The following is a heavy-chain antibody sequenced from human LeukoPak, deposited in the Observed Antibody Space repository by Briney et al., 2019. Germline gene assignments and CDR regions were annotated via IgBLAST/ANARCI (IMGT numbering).Heavy chain of an antibody. V-gene: IGHV3-15*01. D-gene: IGHD5-12*01. Sequence: GGSLRLSCAASGFTFSNAWMTWVRQAPGKGLEWVGRIKRKTLGGITDYAAPVKGRFTISRDDSKDTLYLQMNSLIIADTGVYYCTTCGYSGYDSNYWGQGVLVTVSS. J-gene: IGHJ4*02. CDR3: TTCGYSGYDSNY. CDR2: IKRKTLGGIT. CDR1: GFTFSNAW.